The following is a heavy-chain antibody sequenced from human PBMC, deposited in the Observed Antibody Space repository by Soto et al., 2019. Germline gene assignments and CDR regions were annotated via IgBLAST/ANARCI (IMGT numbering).Heavy chain of an antibody. CDR1: GYTFTGYY. J-gene: IGHJ6*02. V-gene: IGHV1-2*02. D-gene: IGHD2-21*02. CDR3: ARGSILVVTPSFCMSV. CDR2: INPNSGGT. Sequence: GLVKVSCKASGYTFTGYYMHWVRQAPGQGLEWMGWINPNSGGTNYAQKFQGRVTMTRXXXXXXTXMXLXRXRSDDTAVYYCARGSILVVTPSFCMSVWG.